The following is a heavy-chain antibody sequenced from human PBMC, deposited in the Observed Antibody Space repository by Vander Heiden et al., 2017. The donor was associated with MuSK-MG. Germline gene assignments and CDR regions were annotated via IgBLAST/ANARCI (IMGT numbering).Heavy chain of an antibody. CDR1: GGSFSGYY. J-gene: IGHJ4*02. CDR3: AIGRIGYCSGGSCYGLAY. D-gene: IGHD2-15*01. Sequence: QVQLQQWGAGLLKPWETLSLTCAVYGGSFSGYYWSWIRQPPGKGLEWIGEINHSGSTNYNPSLKSRVTIPVDTSKNQFSLKLRSVTAADTAVYYGAIGRIGYCSGGSCYGLAYWGQGTLVTVSS. V-gene: IGHV4-34*01. CDR2: INHSGST.